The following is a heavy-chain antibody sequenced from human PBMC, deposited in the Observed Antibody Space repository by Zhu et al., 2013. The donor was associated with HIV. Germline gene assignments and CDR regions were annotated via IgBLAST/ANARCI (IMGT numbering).Heavy chain of an antibody. CDR2: FDPEDGET. D-gene: IGHD4-17*01. CDR3: ATDVNGGGTPGRDYFYYYGLDV. Sequence: QVQLVQSGAEVKKPGASVKVSCKVSGYTLTELSIHWVRQAPGKGLEWMGGFDPEDGETIYAQKFQGRVTMTEDASTDTAYMELSSLRSEDTAVYYCATDVNGGGTPGRDYFYYYGLDVWGQGTTVTVSS. V-gene: IGHV1-24*01. CDR1: GYTLTELS. J-gene: IGHJ6*02.